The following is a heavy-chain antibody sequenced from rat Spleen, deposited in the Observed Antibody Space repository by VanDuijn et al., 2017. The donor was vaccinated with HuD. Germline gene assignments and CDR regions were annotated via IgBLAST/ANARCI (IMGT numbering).Heavy chain of an antibody. Sequence: QVQLKESGPGLVQPSQTLSLTCTVSGFSLSNYHVHWVRQPPGKGLEWMGRMRYDGDTYYNSALKSRLSISRDTSKSQVFLKLNILQTEDTAIYYCTRELLPGYTGFAYWGQGTLVTVSS. V-gene: IGHV2S30*01. CDR1: GFSLSNYH. CDR2: MRYDGDT. J-gene: IGHJ3*01. CDR3: TRELLPGYTGFAY. D-gene: IGHD1-4*01.